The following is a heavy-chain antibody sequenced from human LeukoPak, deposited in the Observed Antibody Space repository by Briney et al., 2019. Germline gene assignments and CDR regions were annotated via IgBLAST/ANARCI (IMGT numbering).Heavy chain of an antibody. D-gene: IGHD2-21*01. Sequence: GGSLRLSCAASGFIFRSHGMNWVRQAPGKGLEWVAGISPDEKKYYVDAVKGRFTISRDNSKNTLYLQMNSLRVEDSAMYYCARDLSYFSFDDWGQGTTVTVSS. CDR3: ARDLSYFSFDD. CDR1: GFIFRSHG. V-gene: IGHV3-33*01. CDR2: ISPDEKK. J-gene: IGHJ6*02.